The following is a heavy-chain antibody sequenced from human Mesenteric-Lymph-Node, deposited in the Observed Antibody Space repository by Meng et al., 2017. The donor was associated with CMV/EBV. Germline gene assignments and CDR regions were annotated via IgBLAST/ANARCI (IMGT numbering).Heavy chain of an antibody. V-gene: IGHV4-61*01. D-gene: IGHD3-3*01. CDR3: ARAEPGYDFWSGYYHYFDY. CDR1: GGSVSSGSYY. CDR2: IYYSGST. J-gene: IGHJ4*02. Sequence: SETLSLTCTVSGGSVSSGSYYWSWIRQPPGKGLEWIGYIYYSGSTNYNPSLKSRVTISVDTSKNQFSLKLSSVTAADTAVYYCARAEPGYDFWSGYYHYFDYWGQGTLVTVSS.